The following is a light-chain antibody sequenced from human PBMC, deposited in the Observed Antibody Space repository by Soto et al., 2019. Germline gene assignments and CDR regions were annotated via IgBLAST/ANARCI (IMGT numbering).Light chain of an antibody. CDR3: AAWDDSLNGWV. V-gene: IGLV1-44*01. Sequence: QSVLTQPPSASGTPGQRVTISCSGGSSNIGSNIVNWYQQLPGTAPKLLIYSNNQRPSGVPDRFSGSKSGTSASLAISGHQSEDEADYYCAAWDDSLNGWVFGGGTKLTVL. J-gene: IGLJ3*02. CDR2: SNN. CDR1: SSNIGSNI.